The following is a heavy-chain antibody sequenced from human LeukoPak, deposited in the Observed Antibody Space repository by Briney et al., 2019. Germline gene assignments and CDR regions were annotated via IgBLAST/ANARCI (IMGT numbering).Heavy chain of an antibody. J-gene: IGHJ5*02. CDR2: ISTYNGDT. V-gene: IGHV1-18*01. CDR3: ARGSVGATHNWFDP. D-gene: IGHD1-26*01. CDR1: GYTFTSYG. Sequence: ASVKVSCKASGYTFTSYGISWVRQAPGQGLEWMGWISTYNGDTNYAQKLQGRVTMTTDTSTSTAYMELRSLRSDDTAVYYCARGSVGATHNWFDPWGQGTLVTVSS.